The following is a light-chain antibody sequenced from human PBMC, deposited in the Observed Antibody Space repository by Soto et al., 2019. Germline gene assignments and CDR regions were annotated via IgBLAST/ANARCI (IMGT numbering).Light chain of an antibody. V-gene: IGKV1-5*01. Sequence: DIQITQSPSTLSASVGDRVTITCRASQTISSWLAWYQQKPGKAPKLLIYHASSLESGVPSRFSGSGSGTEFTLTISSXQPDDFATYYCQHYNSYSEAFGQGTKVDIK. CDR2: HAS. CDR1: QTISSW. CDR3: QHYNSYSEA. J-gene: IGKJ1*01.